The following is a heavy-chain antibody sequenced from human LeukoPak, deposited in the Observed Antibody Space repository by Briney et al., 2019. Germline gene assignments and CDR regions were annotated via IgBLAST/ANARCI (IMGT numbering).Heavy chain of an antibody. CDR2: ISYDGSNK. CDR1: GFTFSSYA. CDR3: GSIPGGASGDF. J-gene: IGHJ4*02. V-gene: IGHV3-30-3*01. Sequence: GGSLRLSCAASGFTFSSYALHWVRQAPGKGLEWVAVISYDGSNKYYADSVEGRFTISRDNSKSTLYLQMNSLRAEDTAVYYCGSIPGGASGDFWGQGTLVTVSS. D-gene: IGHD3-10*01.